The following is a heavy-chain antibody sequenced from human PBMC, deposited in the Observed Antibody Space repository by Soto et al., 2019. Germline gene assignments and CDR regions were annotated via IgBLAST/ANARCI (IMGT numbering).Heavy chain of an antibody. J-gene: IGHJ5*02. V-gene: IGHV1-8*01. CDR2: MNPNSGNT. Sequence: QVQLVQSGAEVKKPGASVKVSCKASGYTFTSYDINWVRQATGQGLEWMGWMNPNSGNTGYAQKFQGRVTMTRNTSISTAYMELSSLRSEDTAVYYCARGFMITFGGVIAQAWFDPWGQGTLVTVSS. CDR3: ARGFMITFGGVIAQAWFDP. D-gene: IGHD3-16*02. CDR1: GYTFTSYD.